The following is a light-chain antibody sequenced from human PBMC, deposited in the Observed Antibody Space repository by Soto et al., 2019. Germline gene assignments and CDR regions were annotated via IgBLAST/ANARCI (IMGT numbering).Light chain of an antibody. Sequence: EIVLTQSPGTLSLSPGERATLSCRASQSVSNSYLAWYQQKPGQAPRLLIYGTSSRATGIPTRFSGSGSGTDFTLSITRLQQEDFAVDYCQLYEGTFGLTFGQGTKVDIK. J-gene: IGKJ1*01. V-gene: IGKV3-20*01. CDR2: GTS. CDR1: QSVSNSY. CDR3: QLYEGTFGLT.